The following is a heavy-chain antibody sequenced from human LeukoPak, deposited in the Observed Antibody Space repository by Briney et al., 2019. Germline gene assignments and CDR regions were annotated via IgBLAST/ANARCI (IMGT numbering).Heavy chain of an antibody. D-gene: IGHD6-13*01. V-gene: IGHV3-7*01. CDR3: AKEGSSWYFDY. J-gene: IGHJ4*02. CDR2: IKQDGTEK. Sequence: PGGSLRLSCAASGFTFSSYWMTWVRQAPGKGLEWVANIKQDGTEKYYVDSVKGRFTISRDNAKNSLYLQMNSLRAEDTAVYYCAKEGSSWYFDYWGQGTLVTVSS. CDR1: GFTFSSYW.